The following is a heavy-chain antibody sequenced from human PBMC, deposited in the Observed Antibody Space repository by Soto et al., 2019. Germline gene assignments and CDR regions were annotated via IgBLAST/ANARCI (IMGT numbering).Heavy chain of an antibody. CDR2: IYYSGST. V-gene: IGHV4-31*03. CDR3: ARDRGLDYLNWFDP. J-gene: IGHJ5*02. Sequence: SETLSLTRTVSGGSISSGGYCWSWIRQHPGKGLEWIGYIYYSGSTYYNPSLKSRVTISVDTSKNQFSLKLSSVTAADTAVYYCARDRGLDYLNWFDPWGQGTLVTVSS. CDR1: GGSISSGGYC. D-gene: IGHD4-17*01.